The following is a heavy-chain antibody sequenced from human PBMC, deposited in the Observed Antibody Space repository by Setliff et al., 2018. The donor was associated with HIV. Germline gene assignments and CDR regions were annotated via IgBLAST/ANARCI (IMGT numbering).Heavy chain of an antibody. J-gene: IGHJ4*02. D-gene: IGHD3-22*01. Sequence: GASVKVSCKASGYTFTSYYMHWVRQAPGQGLEWMGIINPSGGSTSYAQKFQGRVTMTRDTSISTAYMELSRLRSDDTAVYYCARDYYDSSGYTFFPGLPDYWGQGTLVTVSS. CDR3: ARDYYDSSGYTFFPGLPDY. CDR1: GYTFTSYY. V-gene: IGHV1-46*01. CDR2: INPSGGST.